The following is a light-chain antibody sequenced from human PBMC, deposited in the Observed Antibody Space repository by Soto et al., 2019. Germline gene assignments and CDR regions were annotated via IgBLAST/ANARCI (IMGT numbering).Light chain of an antibody. Sequence: EIVLTQSPATLSLSPGERATLSCRASQSVSSQLAWYQQKPGQAPRLLIHDASNTATGIPARFSGSGSVTDFSLTISPLEPEDFALYNYQHPSNCPPQYTFDQGTKLHIK. CDR3: QHPSNCPPQYT. CDR1: QSVSSQ. CDR2: DAS. V-gene: IGKV3-11*01. J-gene: IGKJ2*01.